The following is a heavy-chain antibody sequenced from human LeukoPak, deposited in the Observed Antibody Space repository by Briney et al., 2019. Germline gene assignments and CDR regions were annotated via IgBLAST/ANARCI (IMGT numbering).Heavy chain of an antibody. V-gene: IGHV3-23*01. CDR2: ISGSGGTT. D-gene: IGHD5-18*01. CDR1: GFTFSSYA. J-gene: IGHJ4*02. Sequence: GRSLRLSCTASGFTFSSYAMSWVRQAPGKGLEWVSAISGSGGTTYYADSVKGRFTLSRDNSKNTLYLQMNSLRAEDTAVYYCAKMRGIQVWLSDFWGQGSLVTVSS. CDR3: AKMRGIQVWLSDF.